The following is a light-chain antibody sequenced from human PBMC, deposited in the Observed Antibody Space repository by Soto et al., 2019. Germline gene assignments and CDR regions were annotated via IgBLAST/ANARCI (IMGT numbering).Light chain of an antibody. CDR3: QVWDSGRDHVV. CDR1: NIGSKS. V-gene: IGLV3-21*04. J-gene: IGLJ2*01. CDR2: HDS. Sequence: SYELTQPPSVSVAPGETARITCGGNNIGSKSVQWYQQRPGQAPVLVIYHDSDRPSGIPERFSGSKTGNTATLTISRVEAGDEADYYCQVWDSGRDHVVFGGGTKLTVL.